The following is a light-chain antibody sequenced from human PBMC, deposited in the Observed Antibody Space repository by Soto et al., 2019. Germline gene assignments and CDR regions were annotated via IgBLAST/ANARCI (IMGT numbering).Light chain of an antibody. CDR3: SSYAGGNNYV. Sequence: QSVLTQPPSASGSPGQSVTISCTGTSSDVGGYNYVSWYQHHPGIAPKLMIYEVSKRPSGVPDRFSGSKSGNTASLTVSGLQAEDEADYYCSSYAGGNNYVFGSGTKVTVL. J-gene: IGLJ1*01. CDR1: SSDVGGYNY. CDR2: EVS. V-gene: IGLV2-8*01.